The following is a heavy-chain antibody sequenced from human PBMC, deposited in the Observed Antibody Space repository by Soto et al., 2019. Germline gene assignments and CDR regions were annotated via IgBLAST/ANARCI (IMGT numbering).Heavy chain of an antibody. CDR3: AHRPRGYSYYFDS. D-gene: IGHD5-18*01. J-gene: IGHJ4*02. V-gene: IGHV2-5*02. CDR1: GFSLSTRGVG. CDR2: LYWDNDK. Sequence: QITLKESGPTLVKPTQTLTLTCTFSGFSLSTRGVGVGWIRQPPGKALEWLALLYWDNDKGYSPSLKSRHTISKDASKNQVVLTMTHAHPVDTATYYCAHRPRGYSYYFDSLGQGTLVTVS.